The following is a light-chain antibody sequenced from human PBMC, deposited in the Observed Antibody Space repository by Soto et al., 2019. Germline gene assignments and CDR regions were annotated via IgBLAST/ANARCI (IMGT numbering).Light chain of an antibody. CDR2: DVI. J-gene: IGLJ1*01. CDR1: SSDVGGYNY. Sequence: QSALTQPRSVSGSPGQSVTISCTGTSSDVGGYNYVSWYQQHPGKAPKLMIYDVIKRPSGVPDRFSGSKSGNTASLTISGLQDEDEADYYCCSYAGSYYVFGTGTKLTVL. V-gene: IGLV2-11*01. CDR3: CSYAGSYYV.